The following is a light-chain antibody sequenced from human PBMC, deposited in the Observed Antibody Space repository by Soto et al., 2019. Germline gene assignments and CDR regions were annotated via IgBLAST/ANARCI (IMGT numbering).Light chain of an antibody. CDR3: CSYAGSSSVV. Sequence: ALTQPASVSGSPGQSITISCTGTSSDVGSYNLVSWYQQHPGKAPKLMIYEGSKRPSGVSNRFSGSKSGNTASLTISGLQAEDEADYYCCSYAGSSSVVFGGGTKLTVL. J-gene: IGLJ2*01. CDR2: EGS. CDR1: SSDVGSYNL. V-gene: IGLV2-23*01.